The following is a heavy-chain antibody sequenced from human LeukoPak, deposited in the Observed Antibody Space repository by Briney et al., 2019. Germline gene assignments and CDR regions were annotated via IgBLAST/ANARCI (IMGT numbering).Heavy chain of an antibody. D-gene: IGHD5-18*01. V-gene: IGHV1-69*13. CDR3: ATPRPQLWLRLLSPLNYGMDV. CDR2: IIPIFGTA. CDR1: GGTFSSYA. J-gene: IGHJ6*02. Sequence: ASVKVSCKASGGTFSSYAISWVRQAPGQGLEWMGGIIPIFGTANYAQKFQGRVTITADESTSTAYIELSSLRSEDTAVYYCATPRPQLWLRLLSPLNYGMDVGGQGTTVTVSS.